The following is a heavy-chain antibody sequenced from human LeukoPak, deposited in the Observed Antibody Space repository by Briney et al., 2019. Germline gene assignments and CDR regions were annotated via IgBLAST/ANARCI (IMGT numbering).Heavy chain of an antibody. CDR1: GGSISSYY. Sequence: SETLSLTCTVSGGSISSYYWSWIRQPPGKGLEGIGYIYYSGSTNYNPSLKSRVIISVDTSKNQFSLELSSVTAADTAVYYCARESIVVVPAASYYYYYMDVWGKGTTVTVSS. J-gene: IGHJ6*03. D-gene: IGHD2-2*01. V-gene: IGHV4-59*01. CDR2: IYYSGST. CDR3: ARESIVVVPAASYYYYYMDV.